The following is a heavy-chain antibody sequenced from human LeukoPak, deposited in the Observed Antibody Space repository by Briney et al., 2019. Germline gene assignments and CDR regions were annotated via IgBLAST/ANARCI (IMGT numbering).Heavy chain of an antibody. D-gene: IGHD6-13*01. J-gene: IGHJ6*03. CDR3: ACSWYRRNYYMDV. CDR1: GGSISSSNW. V-gene: IGHV4-4*02. CDR2: IYHSGST. Sequence: SGTLSLTCAVSGGSISSSNWWSWVRQPPGQGLEWIGEIYHSGSTNYNPSLKSRVTISVDKSKNQFSLKLSSVTAADTAVYYCACSWYRRNYYMDVWGKGTTVTVSS.